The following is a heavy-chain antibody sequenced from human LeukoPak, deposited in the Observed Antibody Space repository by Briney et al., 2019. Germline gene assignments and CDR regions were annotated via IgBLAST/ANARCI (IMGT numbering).Heavy chain of an antibody. D-gene: IGHD3-22*01. J-gene: IGHJ4*02. CDR2: ISSSGSTI. V-gene: IGHV3-11*04. CDR1: GFTFSDYY. Sequence: PGGSLRLSCAASGFTFSDYYMSWIRQAPGKGLEWVSYISSSGSTIYYADSVKGRFTISRDNAKNSLYLQMNSLRAEDTAVYYCATTGATYYYDSSGRQFDYWGQGTLVTVSS. CDR3: ATTGATYYYDSSGRQFDY.